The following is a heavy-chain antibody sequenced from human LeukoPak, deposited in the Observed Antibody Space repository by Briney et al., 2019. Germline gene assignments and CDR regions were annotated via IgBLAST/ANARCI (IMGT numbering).Heavy chain of an antibody. CDR3: ARDPGYSYGKVGYYMDV. CDR1: GYTFTSYA. CDR2: ISAGNGNT. V-gene: IGHV1-3*03. J-gene: IGHJ6*03. Sequence: ASVKVSCKASGYTFTSYAMHWVRQAPGQRLEWMGWISAGNGNTKYSQEFQGRVTITRDTSASTAYMELSSLRSEDMAVYYCARDPGYSYGKVGYYMDVWGKGTTVTVSS. D-gene: IGHD5-18*01.